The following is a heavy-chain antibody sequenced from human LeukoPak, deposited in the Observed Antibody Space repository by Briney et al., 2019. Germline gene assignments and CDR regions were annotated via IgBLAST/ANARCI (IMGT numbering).Heavy chain of an antibody. V-gene: IGHV3-21*01. CDR3: ATLPPVAGVDY. D-gene: IGHD6-19*01. Sequence: GGSLRLSCAASGFTFNTYAINWVRQAPGKGLEWVSSISSSSSYIYYADSVKGRFTISGDNAKNSLYLQMNSLRAEDTAVYYCATLPPVAGVDYWGQGTLVTVSS. CDR2: ISSSSSYI. J-gene: IGHJ4*02. CDR1: GFTFNTYA.